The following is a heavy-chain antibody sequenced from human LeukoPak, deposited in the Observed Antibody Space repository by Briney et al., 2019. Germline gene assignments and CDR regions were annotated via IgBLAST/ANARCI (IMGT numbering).Heavy chain of an antibody. Sequence: GGSLRLSCAASGFTFSNAWMSWVRQAPGKGLEWVGRIKSKTDGGTTDYAAPVKGRFTISRDDSKNTLYLQMNSLKTEDTAVYYCTTNLLWFGELPDYWGRGTLVTVSS. J-gene: IGHJ4*02. CDR2: IKSKTDGGTT. D-gene: IGHD3-10*01. CDR1: GFTFSNAW. CDR3: TTNLLWFGELPDY. V-gene: IGHV3-15*01.